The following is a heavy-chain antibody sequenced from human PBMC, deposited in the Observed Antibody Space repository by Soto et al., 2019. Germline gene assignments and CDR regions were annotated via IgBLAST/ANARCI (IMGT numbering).Heavy chain of an antibody. CDR1: GFKFEDYA. Sequence: QLVESGGDLVQPGRSLRLSCAASGFKFEDYAMHWVRQAPGKGLEWVSSISWGSGSIGYADSVRGRFAISRDNAKKSLYLQMNSLRTEETALYYCARSRATVTPLDYWGQGTLVTVSS. CDR3: ARSRATVTPLDY. V-gene: IGHV3-9*01. D-gene: IGHD4-17*01. CDR2: ISWGSGSI. J-gene: IGHJ4*02.